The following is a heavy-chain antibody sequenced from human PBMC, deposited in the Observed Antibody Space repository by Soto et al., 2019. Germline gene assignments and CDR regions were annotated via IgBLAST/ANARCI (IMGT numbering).Heavy chain of an antibody. J-gene: IGHJ6*03. V-gene: IGHV1-3*01. D-gene: IGHD1-26*01. CDR3: ARGGGATFTHYYYYMDV. CDR2: INGGNGKS. CDR1: GGTFSSYA. Sequence: ASVKVSCKASGGTFSSYAISWVRQAPGQRPEWMGWINGGNGKSKYSETLQGRVTFTRDTSASTAYMELTSLRSEDTAVYYCARGGGATFTHYYYYMDVWGTGTTVTVSS.